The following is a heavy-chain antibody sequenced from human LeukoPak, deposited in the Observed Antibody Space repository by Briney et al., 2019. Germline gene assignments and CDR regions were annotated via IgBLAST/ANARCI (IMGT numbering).Heavy chain of an antibody. CDR3: AKHYSVYDYDLSDY. D-gene: IGHD5/OR15-5a*01. J-gene: IGHJ4*02. Sequence: PGGSLRLSCAASGFTFSTYAMSWVPQAPGKGLEWVSAISGTGDSTYYVDSVKGRFTISRENSKNTLYLQMNSLRAEDTAVYYCAKHYSVYDYDLSDYWGQGTLVTVSS. V-gene: IGHV3-23*01. CDR1: GFTFSTYA. CDR2: ISGTGDST.